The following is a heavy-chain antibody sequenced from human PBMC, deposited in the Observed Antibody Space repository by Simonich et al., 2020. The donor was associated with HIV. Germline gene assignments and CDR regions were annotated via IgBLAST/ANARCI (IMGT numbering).Heavy chain of an antibody. CDR1: GGSFSDYY. D-gene: IGHD6-19*01. CDR3: ARTGSAYNSGWYYSDY. Sequence: QVQLQQWGAGLLKPSETLSRTCAVYGGSFSDYYWTWIRKPPGKGLEWIGEINHSGSTNYHPSLQSRVTISVDTSKNQFSLKVSSVTAPDTAVYYCARTGSAYNSGWYYSDYWGQGTLVTVSS. CDR2: INHSGST. V-gene: IGHV4-34*01. J-gene: IGHJ4*02.